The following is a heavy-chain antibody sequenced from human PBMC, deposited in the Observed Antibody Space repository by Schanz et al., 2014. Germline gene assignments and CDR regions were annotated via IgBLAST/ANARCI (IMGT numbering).Heavy chain of an antibody. CDR1: GFTFSDYY. CDR2: VSSSSSYT. V-gene: IGHV3-11*05. J-gene: IGHJ4*02. CDR3: ARPPHDSSGYYPFDY. Sequence: QVQLVESGGGLVKPGGSLRLSCAASGFTFSDYYMSWIRQAPGKGLEWVSYVSSSSSYTHYADSVKGRFTISRDNAKNSLYLQMNSLRAEDTAVYYCARPPHDSSGYYPFDYCGQGTLVTVSS. D-gene: IGHD3-22*01.